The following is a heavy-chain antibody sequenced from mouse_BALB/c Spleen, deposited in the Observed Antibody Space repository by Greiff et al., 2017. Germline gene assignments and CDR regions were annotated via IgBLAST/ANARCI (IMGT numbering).Heavy chain of an antibody. CDR1: GFTFSSFG. V-gene: IGHV5-17*02. Sequence: EVQLVESGGGLVQPGGSRKLSCAASGFTFSSFGMHWVRQAPEKGLEWVAYISSGSSTIYYADTVKGRFTISRDNPKNTLFLQMTSLRSEDTAMYYCARDVLLRSAWFAYWGQGTLVTVSA. D-gene: IGHD1-1*01. CDR3: ARDVLLRSAWFAY. J-gene: IGHJ3*01. CDR2: ISSGSSTI.